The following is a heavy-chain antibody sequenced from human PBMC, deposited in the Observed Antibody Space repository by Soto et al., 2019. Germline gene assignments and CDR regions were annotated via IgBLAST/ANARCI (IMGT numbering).Heavy chain of an antibody. CDR3: ARGGRGLRGAFDV. J-gene: IGHJ3*01. CDR1: GFTFSSFA. Sequence: QEILVESGGGVVQSGTSLRLSCAASGFTFSSFAMHWVRQAPGKGLEWVSVISFNGLSQFYADSVRGRVTVSRDNSKNPLYLQLDSLRPEDTAVYSCARGGRGLRGAFDVWGQGTEVSVS. V-gene: IGHV3-30*04. D-gene: IGHD3-16*01. CDR2: ISFNGLSQ.